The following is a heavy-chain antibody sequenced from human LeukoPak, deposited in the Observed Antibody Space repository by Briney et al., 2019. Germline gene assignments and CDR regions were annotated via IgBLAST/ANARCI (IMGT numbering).Heavy chain of an antibody. J-gene: IGHJ4*02. D-gene: IGHD2-15*01. CDR3: TRRHCSGGSCNSDY. CDR2: IRSKANSYAT. V-gene: IGHV3-73*01. CDR1: GFTFSGSA. Sequence: PGGSLRLSCAASGFTFSGSAMHWVRQASGKGLEWVGRIRSKANSYATAYAASVKGRFTISRDDSKNTAYLQMNSLKTEDTAVYYCTRRHCSGGSCNSDYWGQGTLVTVSS.